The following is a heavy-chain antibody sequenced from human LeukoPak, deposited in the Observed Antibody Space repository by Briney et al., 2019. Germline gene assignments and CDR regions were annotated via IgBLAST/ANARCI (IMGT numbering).Heavy chain of an antibody. Sequence: GGSLRLSCAASGFTFSSYGMHWVRQAPGKGLEWVAFIRYDGSNKYYTDSVKGRFTISRDNSKNTLYLQMNSLRAEDTAVYYCAKVNSSGWYYFDYWGQGTLVTVSS. D-gene: IGHD6-19*01. CDR1: GFTFSSYG. V-gene: IGHV3-30*02. CDR2: IRYDGSNK. J-gene: IGHJ4*02. CDR3: AKVNSSGWYYFDY.